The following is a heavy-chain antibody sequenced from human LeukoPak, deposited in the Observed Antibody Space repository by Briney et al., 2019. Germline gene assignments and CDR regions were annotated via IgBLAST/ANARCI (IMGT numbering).Heavy chain of an antibody. CDR3: AKGTAVAVSDAFDI. D-gene: IGHD6-19*01. J-gene: IGHJ3*02. Sequence: GGSLRLSCAASGFTFGNYAMGWVRQAPGKGLEWVSTISASGDSTYYADSVKGRVIISRDNSQNTLYVQVNGLRADDTALYYCAKGTAVAVSDAFDIWGQGTMVTVSS. CDR1: GFTFGNYA. V-gene: IGHV3-23*01. CDR2: ISASGDST.